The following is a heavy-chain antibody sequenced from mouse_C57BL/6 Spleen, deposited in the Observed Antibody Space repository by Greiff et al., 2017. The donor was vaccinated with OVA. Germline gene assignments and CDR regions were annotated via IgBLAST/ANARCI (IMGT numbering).Heavy chain of an antibody. J-gene: IGHJ2*01. V-gene: IGHV1-82*01. CDR3: ARSCYYGSSYEYFDY. CDR1: GYAFSSSW. CDR2: IYPGDGDT. D-gene: IGHD1-1*01. Sequence: VQRVESGPELVKPGASVKISCKASGYAFSSSWMNWVKQRPGKGLEWIGRIYPGDGDTNYNGKFKGKATLTADKSSSTAYMQLSSLTSEDSAVYFCARSCYYGSSYEYFDYWGQGTTLTVSS.